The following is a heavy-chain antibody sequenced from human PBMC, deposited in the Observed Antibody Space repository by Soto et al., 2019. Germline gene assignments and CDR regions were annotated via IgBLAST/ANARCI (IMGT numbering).Heavy chain of an antibody. CDR2: INHFGSP. CDR1: NGSFMGYY. J-gene: IGHJ4*02. CDR3: ASLNGGRFLDKGDY. V-gene: IGHV4-34*01. Sequence: QVQLHQWGAGLLKPSETLSLTCGVYNGSFMGYYWTWVRQPPGKGLEWIGEINHFGSPNYNPSLKGRVAISIDPSKHQFSRSLRSLTAADTAVYYCASLNGGRFLDKGDYWGQGILVTVSS. D-gene: IGHD3-3*01.